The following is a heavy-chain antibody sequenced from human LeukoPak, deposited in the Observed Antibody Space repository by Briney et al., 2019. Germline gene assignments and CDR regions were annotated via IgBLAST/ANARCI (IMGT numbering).Heavy chain of an antibody. J-gene: IGHJ6*02. Sequence: KTSQTLSLTCTVSGGSISSGDYYWSWIRQPPGKGLEWIGYIYYSGSTYYNPSLKSRVTISVDTSKNQFSLKLSSVTAADTAVYYCAISPYYDSSGYSGMGVWGQGTTVTVSS. CDR3: AISPYYDSSGYSGMGV. V-gene: IGHV4-30-4*01. CDR2: IYYSGST. CDR1: GGSISSGDYY. D-gene: IGHD3-22*01.